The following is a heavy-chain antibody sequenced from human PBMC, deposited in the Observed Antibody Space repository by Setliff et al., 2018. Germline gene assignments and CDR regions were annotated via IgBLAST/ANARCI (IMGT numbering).Heavy chain of an antibody. CDR3: ARERARDSGGYYSDY. J-gene: IGHJ4*02. CDR1: GGTFSSYA. D-gene: IGHD3-22*01. V-gene: IGHV1-69*13. CDR2: IIPIFGTA. Sequence: ASVKVSCKASGGTFSSYAISWVRQAPGQGLEWMGGIIPIFGTANYAQKFQGRVTITADESTSTAYMELSSLRSEDTAVYYCARERARDSGGYYSDYWGQGTLVTVSS.